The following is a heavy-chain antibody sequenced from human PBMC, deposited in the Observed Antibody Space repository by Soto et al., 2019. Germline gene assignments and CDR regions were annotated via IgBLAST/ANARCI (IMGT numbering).Heavy chain of an antibody. Sequence: QVQLVQSGAEVKKPGASVKVSCKASGYTFTSYGISWARQAPGQGLEWMGWISAYNGNTNYAQQLQGRVTMTTDTSRSTVYMELSSRRSDDTAVYYCARDFPRGYDSTLGWFDPWGQGNLVTVSS. D-gene: IGHD3-22*01. CDR2: ISAYNGNT. J-gene: IGHJ5*02. CDR3: ARDFPRGYDSTLGWFDP. CDR1: GYTFTSYG. V-gene: IGHV1-18*04.